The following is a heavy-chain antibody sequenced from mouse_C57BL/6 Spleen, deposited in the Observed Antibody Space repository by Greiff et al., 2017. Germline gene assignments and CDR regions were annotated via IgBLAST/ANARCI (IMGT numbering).Heavy chain of an antibody. D-gene: IGHD1-1*01. CDR1: GYTFTDYE. J-gene: IGHJ2*01. Sequence: VQVVESGAELVRPGASVTLSCKASGYTFTDYEMHWVKQTPVHGLEWIGAIDPETGGTAYNQKFKGKAILTADKSSSTAYMELRSLTSEDSAVYYCTREMYYYGSSYRNFDYWGQGTTLTVAS. V-gene: IGHV1-15*01. CDR2: IDPETGGT. CDR3: TREMYYYGSSYRNFDY.